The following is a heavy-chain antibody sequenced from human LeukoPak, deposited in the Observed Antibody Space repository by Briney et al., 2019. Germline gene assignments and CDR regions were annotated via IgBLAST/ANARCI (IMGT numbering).Heavy chain of an antibody. V-gene: IGHV3-23*01. CDR1: GFTFSSYA. Sequence: GASLRLSCAASGFTFSSYAMSWVRQAPGKGLEWVSAISGSGGSTYYADSVKGRFTISGDNSKNTLYLQMNSLRAEDTAVYYCAKQGSSGCLDYWGQGTLVTVSS. CDR2: ISGSGGST. CDR3: AKQGSSGCLDY. D-gene: IGHD6-19*01. J-gene: IGHJ4*02.